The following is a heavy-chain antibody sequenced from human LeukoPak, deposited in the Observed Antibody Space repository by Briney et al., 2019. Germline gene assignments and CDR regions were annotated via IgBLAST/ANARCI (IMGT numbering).Heavy chain of an antibody. CDR1: GGSISSYS. CDR3: ARKGYGDYADY. Sequence: SETLPLTCTVSGGSISSYSWSWIRQPPGKGLEWIGYIYYTGSTNYNPPLKSRVTISVDTSKNQFSLKLSSVTAADTAVYYCARKGYGDYADYWGQGTLVTVSS. CDR2: IYYTGST. D-gene: IGHD4-17*01. V-gene: IGHV4-59*01. J-gene: IGHJ4*02.